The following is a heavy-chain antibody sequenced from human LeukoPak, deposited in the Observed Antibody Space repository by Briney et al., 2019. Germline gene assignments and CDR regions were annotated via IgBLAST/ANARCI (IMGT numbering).Heavy chain of an antibody. CDR3: AAEVREQQWLVRDH. D-gene: IGHD6-19*01. CDR2: THHDGSY. Sequence: GGSLRLSCTASGFILSNNAMHWVRQAPGKGLEWVSFTHHDGSYSYADSVKGRFTISRDNSQNTIYLQMNTVRPEDTAVYYCAAEVREQQWLVRDHWGQGTLVIVSS. J-gene: IGHJ4*02. V-gene: IGHV3-30*02. CDR1: GFILSNNA.